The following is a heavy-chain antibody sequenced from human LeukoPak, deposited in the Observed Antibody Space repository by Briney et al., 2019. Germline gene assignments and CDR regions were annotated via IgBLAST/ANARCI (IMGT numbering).Heavy chain of an antibody. CDR1: GGSLSSYTYY. CDR3: ARHYYDTSGYYPWYFDY. J-gene: IGHJ4*02. V-gene: IGHV4-39*01. CDR2: MYYSGST. D-gene: IGHD3-22*01. Sequence: SETLSLTCTVSGGSLSSYTYYWGWIRQAPGKGLEWIGSMYYSGSTYYNQSLKSRVTISVDTSRNQFSLKLTSVTAADTAVYYCARHYYDTSGYYPWYFDYWGQGTLVTVSS.